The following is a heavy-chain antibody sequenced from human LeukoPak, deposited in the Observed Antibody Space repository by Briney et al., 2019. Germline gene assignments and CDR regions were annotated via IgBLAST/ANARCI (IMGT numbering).Heavy chain of an antibody. J-gene: IGHJ3*02. V-gene: IGHV4-61*02. D-gene: IGHD3-22*01. CDR2: IYTSGST. CDR3: ARERMIDSGGYRDAFDI. CDR1: GGSISSGSYY. Sequence: SETLSLTCTVSGGSISSGSYYWGWIRQPAGKGLEWIGRIYTSGSTNYNPSLKSRVTISVDTSKNQFSLKLSSVTAADTAVYYCARERMIDSGGYRDAFDIWGQGTMVTVSS.